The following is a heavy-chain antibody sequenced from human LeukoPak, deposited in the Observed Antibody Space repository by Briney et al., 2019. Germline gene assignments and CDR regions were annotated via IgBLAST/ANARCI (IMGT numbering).Heavy chain of an antibody. J-gene: IGHJ2*01. CDR1: GGSIRSGDYY. D-gene: IGHD3-10*01. CDR3: ARRNYYASSWYFDL. V-gene: IGHV4-30-4*08. Sequence: PSQTPSLTCTVSGGSIRSGDYYWSWIRQPPGKGLECIGYIYSSGSTYYSPSLKSRIAMSIDTSKNQFSLKLSSVTAADTATYYCARRNYYASSWYFDLWGRGTLVTVSS. CDR2: IYSSGST.